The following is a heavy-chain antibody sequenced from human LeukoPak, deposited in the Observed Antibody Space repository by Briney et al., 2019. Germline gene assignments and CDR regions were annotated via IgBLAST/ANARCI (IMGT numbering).Heavy chain of an antibody. V-gene: IGHV3-66*02. D-gene: IGHD1-20*01. CDR1: ELTVSDNY. J-gene: IGHJ4*02. CDR3: ARDTRRAPLTAGDY. CDR2: IYSGGTT. Sequence: GGSLRLSCTASELTVSDNYIYWVRQAPGKGLESVSVIYSGGTTYYADSVKGRFTISRDNSNNTVYLQMNSLRPDDTAMYYCARDTRRAPLTAGDYWGQGTLVTVSS.